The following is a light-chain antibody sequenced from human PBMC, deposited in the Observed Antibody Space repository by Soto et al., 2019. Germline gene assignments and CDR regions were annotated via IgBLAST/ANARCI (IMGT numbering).Light chain of an antibody. CDR1: RGISSY. Sequence: DIVLTQSPSTLSLSPGERATLSCRASRGISSYLAWYQQKPGQAPRLLIYDASNRATGIPARFSGSGSGTDFTLTISSLEPEDFAMYYSQQYSSSRTFGQGTKVDIK. V-gene: IGKV3-11*01. CDR2: DAS. J-gene: IGKJ1*01. CDR3: QQYSSSRT.